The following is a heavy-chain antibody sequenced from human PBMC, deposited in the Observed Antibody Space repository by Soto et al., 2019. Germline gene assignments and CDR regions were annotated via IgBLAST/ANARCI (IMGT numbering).Heavy chain of an antibody. CDR2: INHGGST. CDR1: GGSFSGYY. V-gene: IGHV4-34*01. J-gene: IGHJ4*02. D-gene: IGHD3-22*01. CDR3: AGLLPYYYDSSGMDY. Sequence: SETLSLTCAVYGGSFSGYYWSWIRQPPGKGLEWIGEINHGGSTNYNPSLKSRVTMSVDTSKNQFSLKLSSVTAADTAVYYCAGLLPYYYDSSGMDYWGQGTLVTVAS.